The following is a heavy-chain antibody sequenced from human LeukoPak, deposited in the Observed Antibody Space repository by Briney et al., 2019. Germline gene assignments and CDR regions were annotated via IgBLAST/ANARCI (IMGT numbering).Heavy chain of an antibody. V-gene: IGHV3-48*03. CDR2: ISSSGGTI. D-gene: IGHD1-1*01. CDR3: ARDWKTNSFDY. J-gene: IGHJ4*02. CDR1: GFTFSSSE. Sequence: GGSLRLSCAASGFTFSSSEMNWVRQAPGKGLEWVSYISSSGGTISYADSVKGRFTISRDNAKNSLYLQMNSLRAEDTAVYYCARDWKTNSFDYWGQGTLVTVSS.